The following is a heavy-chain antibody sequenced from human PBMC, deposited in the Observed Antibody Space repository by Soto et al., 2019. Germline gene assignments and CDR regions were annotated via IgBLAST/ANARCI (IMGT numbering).Heavy chain of an antibody. Sequence: PGESLKISCKGSGYKFNSYWIAWVRQMPGEGLEWLGIIYPDDSDTRYSPSFLGQVTISADKSIKTTYLQWSSLKASDTAIYFCASSVLVTSTMNYFDLWGQGTLVTVSS. J-gene: IGHJ4*02. D-gene: IGHD2-8*02. CDR3: ASSVLVTSTMNYFDL. CDR1: GYKFNSYW. V-gene: IGHV5-51*01. CDR2: IYPDDSDT.